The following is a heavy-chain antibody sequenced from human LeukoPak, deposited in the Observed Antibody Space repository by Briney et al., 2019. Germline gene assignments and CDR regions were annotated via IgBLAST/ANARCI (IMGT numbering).Heavy chain of an antibody. V-gene: IGHV3-23*01. CDR3: GKDFGSGYFSYYFDY. D-gene: IGHD3-3*01. CDR1: GLTFSTYV. J-gene: IGHJ4*02. CDR2: ISSSGGST. Sequence: PGGSLRLSCAASGLTFSTYVMTWVRQAPGKGLEWVSAISSSGGSTYYADSVKGRFTISRDNSKNTLYLQMNSLRAEDTAVYYCGKDFGSGYFSYYFDYWGQGTLVTVSP.